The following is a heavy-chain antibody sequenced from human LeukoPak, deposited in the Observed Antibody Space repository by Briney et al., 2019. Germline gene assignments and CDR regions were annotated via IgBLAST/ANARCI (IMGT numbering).Heavy chain of an antibody. Sequence: GGSLRLSCAASGFTFSSYSMNWIRHAPGKGLVWVSRIKRDGSSPAYADSVKGRFTISRDNAKNTLYLQMNSLRAEDTAVYYCARESDGGYDYYYYYMDVWGKGTTVTISS. CDR1: GFTFSSYS. J-gene: IGHJ6*03. V-gene: IGHV3-74*01. D-gene: IGHD5-12*01. CDR2: IKRDGSSP. CDR3: ARESDGGYDYYYYYMDV.